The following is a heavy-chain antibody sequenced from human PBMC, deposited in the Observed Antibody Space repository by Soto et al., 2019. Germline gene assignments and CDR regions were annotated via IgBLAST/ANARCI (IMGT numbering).Heavy chain of an antibody. V-gene: IGHV1-3*01. Sequence: ASVKVSCKASGFTFSSYVMHWVRQAPGHRLEWMGWITPGNYKTMYSQKFQGRVTITWDTSATTAYIELSSLSSEDTAVYYCARDLIATSGALFDFWGQGTLVTV. J-gene: IGHJ4*02. CDR2: ITPGNYKT. D-gene: IGHD6-13*01. CDR3: ARDLIATSGALFDF. CDR1: GFTFSSYV.